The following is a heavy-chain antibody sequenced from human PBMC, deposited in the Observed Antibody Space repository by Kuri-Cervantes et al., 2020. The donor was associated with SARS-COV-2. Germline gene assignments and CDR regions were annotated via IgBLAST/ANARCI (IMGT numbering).Heavy chain of an antibody. J-gene: IGHJ6*03. CDR1: GFTFSSYG. V-gene: IGHV3-33*01. CDR3: ARDRVGADHWGYYMDV. D-gene: IGHD1-26*01. Sequence: GESLKISCAASGFTFSSYGMHWVRQAPGKGLEWVAVIWYDGSNKYYADSVKGRFTISRDNSKNTLYLQMNSLRAEDTAVYYCARDRVGADHWGYYMDVWGKGTTVTVSS. CDR2: IWYDGSNK.